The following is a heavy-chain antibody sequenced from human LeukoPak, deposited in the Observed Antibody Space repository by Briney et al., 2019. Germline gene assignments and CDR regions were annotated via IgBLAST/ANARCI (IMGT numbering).Heavy chain of an antibody. J-gene: IGHJ4*02. V-gene: IGHV4-4*09. CDR3: ARRAVAENYFDY. CDR1: VVSISGYY. D-gene: IGHD6-19*01. CDR2: IYSSGST. Sequence: PAETVSLTCTVSVVSISGYYWSWIRQPPGKGLEWIGYIYSSGSTTYNSSLKSRVTISVDTSKNQFSLKLSSVTAADTAVYYCARRAVAENYFDYWGQGTLVTVSS.